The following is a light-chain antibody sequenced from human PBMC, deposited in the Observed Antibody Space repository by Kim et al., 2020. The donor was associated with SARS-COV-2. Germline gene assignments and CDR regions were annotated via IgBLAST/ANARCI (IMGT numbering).Light chain of an antibody. J-gene: IGKJ4*01. CDR3: QQYGSSPNT. V-gene: IGKV3-20*01. CDR2: GAS. Sequence: EIVLTQSPGTLSLSPGERATLSCRGSQSVSSSYLAWYQQKPGQAPRLLIYGASSRATGIPDRFSGSGSGTDFTLTISRLEPEHFAVYYCQQYGSSPNTFGGGTKVDIK. CDR1: QSVSSSY.